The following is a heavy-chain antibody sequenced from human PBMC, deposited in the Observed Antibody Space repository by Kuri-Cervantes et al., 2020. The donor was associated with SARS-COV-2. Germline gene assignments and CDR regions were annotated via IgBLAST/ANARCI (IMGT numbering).Heavy chain of an antibody. Sequence: GGSLRLSCAASGFTFSSYSMNWVRQAPGKGLEWVSYISSSSSTIYYADSVKGRFTISRDNAKNSLYLQMNSLRAEDTAVYYCACSGGSCGSWGQGTLVTVSS. D-gene: IGHD2-15*01. J-gene: IGHJ5*02. CDR3: ACSGGSCGS. V-gene: IGHV3-48*01. CDR1: GFTFSSYS. CDR2: ISSSSSTI.